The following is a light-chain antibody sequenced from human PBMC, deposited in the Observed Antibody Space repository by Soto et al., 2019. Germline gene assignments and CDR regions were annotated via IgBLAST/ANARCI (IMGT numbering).Light chain of an antibody. CDR2: AAS. J-gene: IGKJ4*01. V-gene: IGKV1-9*01. Sequence: DIQLTQSPSFLSASVGDRVTITCRASQDISDYLAWYQLRPGKAPKLLIYAASTLQSGVPSRFSGSVSGTEFTLTISSLQPEDFATYSCQQLNSYPLTFGGGTKVDIK. CDR3: QQLNSYPLT. CDR1: QDISDY.